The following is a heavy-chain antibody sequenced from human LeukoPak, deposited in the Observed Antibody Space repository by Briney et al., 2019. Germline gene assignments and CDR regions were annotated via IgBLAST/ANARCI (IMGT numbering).Heavy chain of an antibody. CDR2: ISYDGSNK. CDR3: ARDHIPDYDFWSGSDY. J-gene: IGHJ4*02. D-gene: IGHD3-3*01. V-gene: IGHV3-30-3*01. CDR1: GFTFSSYA. Sequence: GGSLRLSCAASGFTFSSYAMHWVRQAPGKGLEWVAVISYDGSNKYYADSVKGRFTISRDNSKNTLYLQMNSLRAEGTAVYYCARDHIPDYDFWSGSDYWGQGTLVTVSS.